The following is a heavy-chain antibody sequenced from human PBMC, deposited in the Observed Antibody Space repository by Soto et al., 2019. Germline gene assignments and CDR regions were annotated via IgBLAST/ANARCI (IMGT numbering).Heavy chain of an antibody. J-gene: IGHJ4*02. Sequence: SETLSLTCTVYGGSISSYYWSWIRQPPGKGLEWIGYIYYSGSTNYNPSLKSRVTISVDTSKNQFSLKLSSVTAADTAMYYCARAYCSGGSCYRSGFDFWGQGTLVTVSS. CDR2: IYYSGST. CDR1: GGSISSYY. V-gene: IGHV4-59*01. CDR3: ARAYCSGGSCYRSGFDF. D-gene: IGHD2-15*01.